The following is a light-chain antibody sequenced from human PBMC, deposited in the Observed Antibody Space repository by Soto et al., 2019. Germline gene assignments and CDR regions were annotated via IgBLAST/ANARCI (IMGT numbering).Light chain of an antibody. Sequence: EIVLTQSPGTLSLSPGERATLSCRASQSVSSSHLAWYQQKPGQAPRLLIYDASTRATGIPARFSGSGSGTDFTLTISSLEPEDFAVYYCQQRSNWPLTFGGGTKVDI. CDR2: DAS. V-gene: IGKV3D-20*02. J-gene: IGKJ4*01. CDR1: QSVSSSH. CDR3: QQRSNWPLT.